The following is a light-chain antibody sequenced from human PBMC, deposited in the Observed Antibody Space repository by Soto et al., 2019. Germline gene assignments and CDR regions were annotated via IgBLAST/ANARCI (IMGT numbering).Light chain of an antibody. Sequence: VLTHSPATLSVSPWEGATVSCRASQSVSSHLAWYQHKPGQAPRLLFYDASTRATGIPARFSGSGSGTEFALTISSLQSEDFAVYYCQHYHGWPITFGHGTRLEIK. CDR3: QHYHGWPIT. J-gene: IGKJ5*01. CDR2: DAS. CDR1: QSVSSH. V-gene: IGKV3-15*01.